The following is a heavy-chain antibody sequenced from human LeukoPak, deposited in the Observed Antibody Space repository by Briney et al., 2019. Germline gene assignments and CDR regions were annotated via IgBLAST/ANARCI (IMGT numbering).Heavy chain of an antibody. J-gene: IGHJ4*02. CDR2: INHSGST. Sequence: SETLSLTCAVYGGPFSGYYWSWIRQPPGKGLEWIGEINHSGSTNYNPSLKSRVTISVDTSKNQFSLKLSSVTAADTAVYYCATLSGSSSYFDYWGQGTLVTVSS. CDR1: GGPFSGYY. D-gene: IGHD6-6*01. CDR3: ATLSGSSSYFDY. V-gene: IGHV4-34*01.